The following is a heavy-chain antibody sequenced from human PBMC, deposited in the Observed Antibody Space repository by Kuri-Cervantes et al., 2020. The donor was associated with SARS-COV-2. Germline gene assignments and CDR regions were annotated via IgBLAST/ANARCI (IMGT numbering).Heavy chain of an antibody. CDR3: ARDAWYYDFWSGYHSPSGDSYYFDY. CDR1: GFTFSSYG. J-gene: IGHJ4*02. V-gene: IGHV3-33*01. CDR2: IWYDGSNK. Sequence: GGSLRLSCAASGFTFSSYGMHWVRQAPGKGLEWVAVIWYDGSNKYYADSVKGRFTISRDNSKNTLYLQMNSLRAEDTAVYYCARDAWYYDFWSGYHSPSGDSYYFDYWGQGTLGTVSS. D-gene: IGHD3-3*01.